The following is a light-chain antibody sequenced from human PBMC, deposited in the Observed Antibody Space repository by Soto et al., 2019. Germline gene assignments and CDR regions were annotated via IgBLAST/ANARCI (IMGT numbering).Light chain of an antibody. Sequence: QSVLTQPPSTSGTPGQRATISCSGSSSNIGSKPVNWYQQLPGTAPKLLIYSHNQRHPGVPDLFSGSKSGTAASLAISGLQCEDEAEYYCAAWEDRLNGVVFGGGTKLTV. V-gene: IGLV1-44*01. J-gene: IGLJ2*01. CDR3: AAWEDRLNGVV. CDR1: SSNIGSKP. CDR2: SHN.